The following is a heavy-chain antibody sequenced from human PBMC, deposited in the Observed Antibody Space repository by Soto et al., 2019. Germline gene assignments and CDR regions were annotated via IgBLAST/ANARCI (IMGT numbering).Heavy chain of an antibody. D-gene: IGHD2-15*01. CDR1: GGSISSYY. J-gene: IGHJ1*01. V-gene: IGHV4-59*01. Sequence: SETLSLTCTVSGGSISSYYWSWIRQPPGKGLEWIGYIYYSGSTNYNPSLKSRVTISVETSKNQFSLKLSSVTAADTAVYYGARLGCSGGSCYSEYFQHWGQGTLVTVSS. CDR2: IYYSGST. CDR3: ARLGCSGGSCYSEYFQH.